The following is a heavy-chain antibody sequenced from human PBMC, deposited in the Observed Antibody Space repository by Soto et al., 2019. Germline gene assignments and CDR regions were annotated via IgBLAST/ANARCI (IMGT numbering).Heavy chain of an antibody. CDR1: GGSFSGYY. CDR3: AREPSWSGYFEF. D-gene: IGHD3-3*01. V-gene: IGHV4-34*01. Sequence: ASETLSLTCAVYGGSFSGYYWSWIRQPPGKGLEWIGEINHSGSTNYNPSLKSRVTISVDTSKNQFSLKLSSVTAADTAVYYCAREPSWSGYFEFWGQGALVTVSS. J-gene: IGHJ4*02. CDR2: INHSGST.